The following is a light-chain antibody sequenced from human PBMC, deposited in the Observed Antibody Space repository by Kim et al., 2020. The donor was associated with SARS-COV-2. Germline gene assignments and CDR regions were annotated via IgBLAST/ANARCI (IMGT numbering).Light chain of an antibody. Sequence: SYVLTQPPSVSVAPGETARIPCGGNNIGSKSVHWYQQKPGHAPILIIYYDTDRPSEIPERFSGSNSANTATLTISRVEAGDEADYCCQVWDSNSDHPIFGGGTQLTVL. CDR1: NIGSKS. V-gene: IGLV3-21*04. CDR2: YDT. CDR3: QVWDSNSDHPI. J-gene: IGLJ2*01.